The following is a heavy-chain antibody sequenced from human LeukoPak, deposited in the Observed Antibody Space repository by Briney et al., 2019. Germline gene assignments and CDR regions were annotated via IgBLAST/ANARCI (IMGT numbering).Heavy chain of an antibody. CDR3: ATYRHLPY. CDR1: GFTFSTYW. J-gene: IGHJ4*02. CDR2: FNSDGRSA. V-gene: IGHV3-74*01. Sequence: GGSLRLSCAASGFTFSTYWMHWVRQAPGKGLVWVSRFNSDGRSAYYADSVKGRFTISRDNAKNSLYLQMTSLRAEDTALYYCATYRHLPYWGQGTLVTVSS. D-gene: IGHD2-2*02.